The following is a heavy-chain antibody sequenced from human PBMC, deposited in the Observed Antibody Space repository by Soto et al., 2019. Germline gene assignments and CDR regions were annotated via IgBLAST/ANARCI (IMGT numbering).Heavy chain of an antibody. D-gene: IGHD3-10*01. Sequence: QLQLQESGSGLVKPSQTLSLTCAVSGGSISSGTFSWTWIRQPPGKGLEWIGYIYHTGSTYYNASLKSLVTISMDRSRNQFSLKLTSVTAADTAVYYCARGDYDGSRSGHNYFDPWGQGTLVTVSS. J-gene: IGHJ5*02. V-gene: IGHV4-30-2*01. CDR1: GGSISSGTFS. CDR3: ARGDYDGSRSGHNYFDP. CDR2: IYHTGST.